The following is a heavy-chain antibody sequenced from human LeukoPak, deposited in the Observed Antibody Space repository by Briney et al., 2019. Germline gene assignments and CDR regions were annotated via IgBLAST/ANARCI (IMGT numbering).Heavy chain of an antibody. CDR3: ARHSVHWFDPWGP. D-gene: IGHD3-10*01. CDR1: GGSISGSSYY. Sequence: LSETLSLTCTVSGGSISGSSYYSGWIRHPPRKGLQWIGSIYYSGSTYYNPSLKSRFPISVDTSKNQFSLKLSSVTAADTAVYYFARHSVHWFDPWGPWGQGTLVTVSS. V-gene: IGHV4-39*01. CDR2: IYYSGST. J-gene: IGHJ5*02.